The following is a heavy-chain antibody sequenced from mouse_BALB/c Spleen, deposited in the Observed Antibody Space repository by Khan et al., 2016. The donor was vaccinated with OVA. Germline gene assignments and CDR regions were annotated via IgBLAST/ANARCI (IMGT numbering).Heavy chain of an antibody. D-gene: IGHD1-2*01. V-gene: IGHV1S29*02. Sequence: VRLQQSGPEVVKPGASVKISCKASGYTFTDYNMDWVKQRHGKNLEWIGYFFPNSGGSGYNQKFKTKATLTVDLSSSTAYMDLHSLTSEDSAVYCCVRSGYGSFAFWGQGTLVTVSA. CDR2: FFPNSGGS. J-gene: IGHJ3*01. CDR3: VRSGYGSFAF. CDR1: GYTFTDYN.